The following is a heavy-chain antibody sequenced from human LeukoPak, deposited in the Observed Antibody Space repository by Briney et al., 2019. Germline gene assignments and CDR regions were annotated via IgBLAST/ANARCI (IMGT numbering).Heavy chain of an antibody. J-gene: IGHJ4*02. V-gene: IGHV3-23*01. Sequence: GGSLRLSCAASGFAFNIYAMTWVRQAPGMGLEWVSTISGDSATPYFADSVKGRFTISRDNSKNTLYLQMNSLRVEDTAVYYCAKVGSSTWYMYYFDYWGQGALVTVSS. CDR1: GFAFNIYA. CDR2: ISGDSATP. D-gene: IGHD6-13*01. CDR3: AKVGSSTWYMYYFDY.